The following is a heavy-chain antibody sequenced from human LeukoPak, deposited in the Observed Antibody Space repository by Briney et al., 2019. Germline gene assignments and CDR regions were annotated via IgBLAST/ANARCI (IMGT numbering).Heavy chain of an antibody. CDR3: ARDDYGSGSWNDY. Sequence: PGGSLRLSCAASGFTFDDYGMSWVRQAPGKGLEWVSGNADSVKGRFTISRDNAKNSLYLQMNSLRAEDTALYYCARDDYGSGSWNDYWGQGTLVTVSS. V-gene: IGHV3-20*04. J-gene: IGHJ4*02. CDR1: GFTFDDYG. D-gene: IGHD3-10*01.